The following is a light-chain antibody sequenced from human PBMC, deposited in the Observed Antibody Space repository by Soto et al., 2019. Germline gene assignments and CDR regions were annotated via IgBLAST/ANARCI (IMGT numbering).Light chain of an antibody. V-gene: IGLV2-11*01. J-gene: IGLJ3*02. CDR2: DVN. CDR3: CSYAGSSTVV. Sequence: QSALTQPRSVSGSPGQSVAISCTGTSSDVGSYKYVSWYQQYPGKAPKLMIYDVNKRPSGVPDRFSGSKSGNTASLTISGLQAEDEADYYCCSYAGSSTVVFGGGTKVTVL. CDR1: SSDVGSYKY.